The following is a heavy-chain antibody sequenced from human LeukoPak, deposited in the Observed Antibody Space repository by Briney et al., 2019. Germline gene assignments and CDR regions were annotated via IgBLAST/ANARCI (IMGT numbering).Heavy chain of an antibody. Sequence: SETLSLTCTVSGGSISSYYWSWIRQPPGKGLEWIGYIYYSGSTNYNPSLKSRVTISVDTSKNQFSLKLSSVTAADTAVYYCARGGGTMATFDYWGQGTLVTVSS. CDR3: ARGGGTMATFDY. CDR1: GGSISSYY. CDR2: IYYSGST. V-gene: IGHV4-59*01. D-gene: IGHD4/OR15-4a*01. J-gene: IGHJ4*02.